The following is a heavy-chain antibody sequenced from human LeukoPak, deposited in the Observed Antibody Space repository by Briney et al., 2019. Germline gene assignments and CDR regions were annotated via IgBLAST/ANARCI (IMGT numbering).Heavy chain of an antibody. Sequence: ASVKVSCKASGYTFTDYYMHWVRQAPGQGLEWMGWINPNSGGTNFAQKFQGRVAMTKDTSISTAYLELGSLRSDDTAVYFCARARWQLVPYFDSWGQGTLVTVSS. D-gene: IGHD6-6*01. CDR2: INPNSGGT. J-gene: IGHJ4*02. CDR1: GYTFTDYY. V-gene: IGHV1-2*02. CDR3: ARARWQLVPYFDS.